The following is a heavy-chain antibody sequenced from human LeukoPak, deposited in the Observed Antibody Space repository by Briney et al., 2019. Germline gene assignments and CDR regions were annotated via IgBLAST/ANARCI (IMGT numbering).Heavy chain of an antibody. J-gene: IGHJ6*02. CDR1: GFTFGDHA. CDR2: IRSKAYGGTT. CDR3: SRGPMQLWVHNAMDV. Sequence: GWSLRLSCTTFGFTFGDHAMSWVRQAPGKGLEWVGFIRSKAYGGTTEYAASVKGRFTISRDDSRSIAYLQMNSLITDDTAVYYCSRGPMQLWVHNAMDVWGQGTTVTVSS. D-gene: IGHD1-1*01. V-gene: IGHV3-49*04.